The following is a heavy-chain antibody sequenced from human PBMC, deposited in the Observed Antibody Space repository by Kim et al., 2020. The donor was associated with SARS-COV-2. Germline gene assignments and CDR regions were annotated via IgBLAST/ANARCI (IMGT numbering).Heavy chain of an antibody. CDR3: AKMSGDFWSGFSNKGSRRNYYVDY. J-gene: IGHJ4*02. CDR2: ISGSGGST. D-gene: IGHD3-3*01. CDR1: GFTFSSYA. Sequence: GGSLRLSCAASGFTFSSYAMSWVRQAPGKGLEWVSAISGSGGSTYYADSVKGRFTISRDNSKNTLYLQMNSLRAEDTAVYYCAKMSGDFWSGFSNKGSRRNYYVDYWGQGTLVTVSS. V-gene: IGHV3-23*01.